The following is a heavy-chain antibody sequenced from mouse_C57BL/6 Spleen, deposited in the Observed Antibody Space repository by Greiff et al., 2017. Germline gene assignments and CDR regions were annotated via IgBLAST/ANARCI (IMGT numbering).Heavy chain of an antibody. CDR3: AREKGIYDGYSGFAY. CDR1: GFTFSDYY. J-gene: IGHJ3*01. Sequence: EVKLVESEGGLVQPGSSMKLSCTASGFTFSDYYMAWVRQVPEKGLEWVANINYDGSSTYYLDSLKSRFIISRDKAKNILYLQMSSLKSEDTATYYWAREKGIYDGYSGFAYWGQGTLVTVSA. CDR2: INYDGSST. D-gene: IGHD2-3*01. V-gene: IGHV5-16*01.